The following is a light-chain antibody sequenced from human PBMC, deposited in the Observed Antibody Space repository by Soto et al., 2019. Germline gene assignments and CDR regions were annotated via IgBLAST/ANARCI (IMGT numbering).Light chain of an antibody. Sequence: EILMTQSPATLSVSPGERATLSCRASQSISSNLAWYQQKPGQAPRLLIYAVSTRATGIPARFSGSGSGTDFTLTISSLQSEDFAVYYCQQYNNWPPMWTFGQGTKVDIK. V-gene: IGKV3-15*01. CDR3: QQYNNWPPMWT. J-gene: IGKJ1*01. CDR1: QSISSN. CDR2: AVS.